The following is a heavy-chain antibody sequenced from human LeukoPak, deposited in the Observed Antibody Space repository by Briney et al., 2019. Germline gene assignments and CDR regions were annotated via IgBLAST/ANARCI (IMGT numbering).Heavy chain of an antibody. CDR2: INHSGST. Sequence: SETLSLTCAVYGGSFSGYYWSWIRQPPGKGLEWIGEINHSGSTNYNPSLKSRVTISVDTSKNQFSLKLSSVTAADTAVYYCARGLELDYWGQGTLVTVSS. D-gene: IGHD1-7*01. CDR3: ARGLELDY. CDR1: GGSFSGYY. V-gene: IGHV4-34*01. J-gene: IGHJ4*02.